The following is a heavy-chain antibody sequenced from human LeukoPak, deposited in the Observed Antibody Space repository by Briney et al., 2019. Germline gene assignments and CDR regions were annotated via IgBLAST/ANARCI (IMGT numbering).Heavy chain of an antibody. CDR2: ISVSGGST. CDR3: ARLSAGAGDY. CDR1: GFTFSSYS. V-gene: IGHV3-23*01. D-gene: IGHD1-26*01. J-gene: IGHJ4*02. Sequence: GGSLRLSCAASGFTFSSYSMNWVRQAPGKGLEWVSSISVSGGSTYYADSVKGRFSISRDKSKNTLYLQMNSLRAEDTAVYYWARLSAGAGDYWGQGPLVTVSS.